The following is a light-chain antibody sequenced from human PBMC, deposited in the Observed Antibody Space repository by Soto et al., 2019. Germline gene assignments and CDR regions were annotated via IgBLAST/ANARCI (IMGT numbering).Light chain of an antibody. V-gene: IGKV1-27*01. CDR1: QGISNY. CDR2: AGS. Sequence: DILMTQSPSSLSASVGDRVTITCRASQGISNYLAWYHQEPGKVPKLLIYAGSTLQSGVPSRFSGRGSGTDFTLTISSLEPEDVGIYYCQQYDTYYTFGQGTKVAIK. J-gene: IGKJ2*01. CDR3: QQYDTYYT.